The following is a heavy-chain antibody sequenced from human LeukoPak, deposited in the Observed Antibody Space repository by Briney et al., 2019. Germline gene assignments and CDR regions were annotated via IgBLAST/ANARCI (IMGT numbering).Heavy chain of an antibody. Sequence: ASVKVSCKASGYTFTSYAISWVRQAPGQGLEWMGWISAYNGNTNYAQKLQGRVTMTTDTSTSTAYMELRSLRSDDTAVYYCAREASYYYDSSGSDYWGQGTLVTVSS. V-gene: IGHV1-18*01. D-gene: IGHD3-22*01. CDR2: ISAYNGNT. J-gene: IGHJ4*02. CDR3: AREASYYYDSSGSDY. CDR1: GYTFTSYA.